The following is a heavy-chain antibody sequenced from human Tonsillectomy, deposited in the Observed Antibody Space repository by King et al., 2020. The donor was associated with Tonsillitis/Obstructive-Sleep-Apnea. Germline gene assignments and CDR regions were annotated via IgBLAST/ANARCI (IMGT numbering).Heavy chain of an antibody. CDR3: ARGGLRFLEWLPRFDP. Sequence: QLVQSGAEVKKPGASVKVSCKASGYTFTGYYMHWVRQAPGQGLEWMGWINPNSGGTNYAQKFQVRVTMTRDTSISTAYMALSRLRSDDTAVYYCARGGLRFLEWLPRFDPWRQVTLVTVSS. V-gene: IGHV1-2*02. J-gene: IGHJ5*02. CDR2: INPNSGGT. D-gene: IGHD3-3*01. CDR1: GYTFTGYY.